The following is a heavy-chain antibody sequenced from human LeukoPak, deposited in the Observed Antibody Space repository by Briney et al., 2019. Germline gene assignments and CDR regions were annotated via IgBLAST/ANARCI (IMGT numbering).Heavy chain of an antibody. V-gene: IGHV5-51*01. CDR3: ARLSGSSLDY. CDR1: GYSFTNYW. Sequence: ESILFSRKGSGYSFTNYWYGWVPQMPGKGLEWMGVIYPGDSDTRYSPSFQGQVTISADKSITTAYLQWSSLKASDTAMYYCARLSGSSLDYWAQETRVTVSS. D-gene: IGHD1-26*01. CDR2: IYPGDSDT. J-gene: IGHJ4*02.